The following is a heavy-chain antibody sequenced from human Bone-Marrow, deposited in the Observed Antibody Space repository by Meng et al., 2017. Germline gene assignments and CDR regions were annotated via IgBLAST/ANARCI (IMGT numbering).Heavy chain of an antibody. Sequence: LPRWGTRLLHPSEPLSLTCAVYGGSFSGYYWSWIRQPPGKGLEWIGEINHSGSTNYNPSLKSRVTISVDTSKNQFSLKLSSVTAADTAVYYCARVGVVVITPNWFDPWGQGTLVTVSS. CDR1: GGSFSGYY. J-gene: IGHJ5*02. V-gene: IGHV4-34*01. CDR2: INHSGST. D-gene: IGHD3-22*01. CDR3: ARVGVVVITPNWFDP.